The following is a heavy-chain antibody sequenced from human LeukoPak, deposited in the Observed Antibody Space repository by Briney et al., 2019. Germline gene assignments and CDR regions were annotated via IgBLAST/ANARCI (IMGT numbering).Heavy chain of an antibody. CDR3: VRFSGSGSRLFDY. D-gene: IGHD3-10*01. CDR1: GFTFNTYT. CDR2: ISGSSGII. Sequence: PGGSLRLSCAASGFTFNTYTMNWVRQAPGKGLEWVSYISGSSGIIDYADSVKGRFTISRDNAKNTLYLQMNSLRAEDTAVYNCVRFSGSGSRLFDYWGQGTLVTVSS. J-gene: IGHJ4*02. V-gene: IGHV3-48*04.